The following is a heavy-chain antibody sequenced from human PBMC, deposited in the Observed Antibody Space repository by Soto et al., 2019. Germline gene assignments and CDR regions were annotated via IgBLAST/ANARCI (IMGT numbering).Heavy chain of an antibody. V-gene: IGHV4-39*01. CDR3: ARRTPDIAAAGTVGWFDP. D-gene: IGHD6-13*01. CDR2: IYYSGST. CDR1: GGSISSSSYY. Sequence: SETLSLTCTVSGGSISSSSYYWGWIRQPPGKGLEWIGSIYYSGSTYYNPSLKSRVTISVDTSKNQFSLKLSSVTAADTAVYYCARRTPDIAAAGTVGWFDPWGQGTLVTVSS. J-gene: IGHJ5*02.